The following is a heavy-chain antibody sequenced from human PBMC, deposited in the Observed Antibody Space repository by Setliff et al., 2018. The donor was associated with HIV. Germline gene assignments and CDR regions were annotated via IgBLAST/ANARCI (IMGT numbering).Heavy chain of an antibody. CDR1: GGSISSGDYF. D-gene: IGHD6-19*01. Sequence: SETLSLTCTVSGGSISSGDYFLSWIRQAPGKGLEWIGCSYYSGSAYYNPSLQSRVTIAVDTSKNQVSLKLNSMTAADTAVYFCVRGPQWLVQKGRVYYFDYWGQGALVTVSS. J-gene: IGHJ4*02. V-gene: IGHV4-30-4*08. CDR2: SYYSGSA. CDR3: VRGPQWLVQKGRVYYFDY.